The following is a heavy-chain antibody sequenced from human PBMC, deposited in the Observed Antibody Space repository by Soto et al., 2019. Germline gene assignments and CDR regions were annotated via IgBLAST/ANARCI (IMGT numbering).Heavy chain of an antibody. CDR2: ISYDGSNK. D-gene: IGHD2-2*01. CDR3: AKDRDIVVVPAALTFDP. Sequence: GGSLRLSCAASGFTFSSYGMHWVRQAPGKGLEWVAVISYDGSNKYYADSVKGRFTISRDNSKNTLYLQMNSLRAEDTAVYYCAKDRDIVVVPAALTFDPWGQGTLVTVSS. V-gene: IGHV3-30*18. CDR1: GFTFSSYG. J-gene: IGHJ5*02.